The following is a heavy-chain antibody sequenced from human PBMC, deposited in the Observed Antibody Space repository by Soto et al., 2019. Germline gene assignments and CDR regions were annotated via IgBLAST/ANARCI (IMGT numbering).Heavy chain of an antibody. D-gene: IGHD6-13*01. CDR1: GGSFSGYY. Sequence: SETLSLTCAVYGGSFSGYYWSWIRQPPGKGLEWIGEINHSGSTNYNPSLKSRVTISVDTSKNQFSLKLSSVTAADTAVYYCARHSSSWPIFDYWGQGTLVTVSS. J-gene: IGHJ4*02. CDR2: INHSGST. V-gene: IGHV4-34*01. CDR3: ARHSSSWPIFDY.